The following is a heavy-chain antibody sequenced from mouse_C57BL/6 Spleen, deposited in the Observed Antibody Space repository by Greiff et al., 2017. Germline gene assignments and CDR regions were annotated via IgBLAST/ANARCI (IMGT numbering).Heavy chain of an antibody. V-gene: IGHV1-52*01. Sequence: QVQLQQPGAELVRPGSSVKLSCKASGYTFTSYWMHWVKQRPIQGLEWIGNIDPSDSETHYNQKFKDKATLTVDKSSSTAYMQLSSLTSEDSAVYYSARSNTTVGGDYWGQGTTLTVSS. CDR1: GYTFTSYW. CDR2: IDPSDSET. D-gene: IGHD1-1*01. J-gene: IGHJ2*01. CDR3: ARSNTTVGGDY.